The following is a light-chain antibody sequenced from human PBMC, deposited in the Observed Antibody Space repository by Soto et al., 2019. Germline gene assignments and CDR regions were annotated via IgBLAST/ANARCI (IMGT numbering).Light chain of an antibody. CDR1: SSNVGGNP. J-gene: IGLJ7*01. CDR3: ASWDDSLNGPV. V-gene: IGLV1-44*01. CDR2: TNT. Sequence: QSVLTQPPSASGTPGQRVTISCFGSSSNVGGNPVNWYQHVPTTAPKLLIYTNTQRPSGVPDRFSGSKSGTSASLAISGLQSEDEADYYCASWDDSLNGPVFGTGTQLTVL.